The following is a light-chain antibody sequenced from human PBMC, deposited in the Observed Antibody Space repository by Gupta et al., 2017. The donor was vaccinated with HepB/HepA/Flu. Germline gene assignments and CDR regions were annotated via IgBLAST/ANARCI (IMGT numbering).Light chain of an antibody. CDR3: QQDNSYPLT. CDR2: KAS. CDR1: QSISSW. Sequence: DIQMTQSPSTLSASVGDRVTITCRASQSISSWLAWYQQKPGKAPNLLIYKASTLESGVPSRFSGSGSGTEFTLTISSLQPDDFATYYCQQDNSYPLTFGGGTKVEIK. V-gene: IGKV1-5*03. J-gene: IGKJ4*01.